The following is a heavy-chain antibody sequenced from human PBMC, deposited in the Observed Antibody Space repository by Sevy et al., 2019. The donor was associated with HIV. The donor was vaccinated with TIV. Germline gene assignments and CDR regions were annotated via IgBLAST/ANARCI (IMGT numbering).Heavy chain of an antibody. CDR3: VRAIGAAGSY. Sequence: ETLSLTCTVSGGSISSNYWSWVRQAPGKGLEWVANIKEDGSVKYYVESVKGRFTISRDNAKNSVYLQMNSLRAEDAALYYCVRAIGAAGSYWGLGTLVTVSS. J-gene: IGHJ4*02. D-gene: IGHD6-13*01. CDR2: IKEDGSVK. V-gene: IGHV3-7*01. CDR1: GGSISSNY.